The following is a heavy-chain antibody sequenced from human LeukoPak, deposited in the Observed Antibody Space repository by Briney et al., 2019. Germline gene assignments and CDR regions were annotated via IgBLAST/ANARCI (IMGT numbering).Heavy chain of an antibody. J-gene: IGHJ3*02. V-gene: IGHV3-30*04. CDR1: GFTFSSYA. CDR2: ISDDGSNK. Sequence: GGSLRLSCAASGFTFSSYAMHWVRQAPGKGLEWVAVISDDGSNKYYADSVKGRFTISRDDSKNTLYLQMNSLRPEDTAVYYCARVDDLDAFDIWGQGTMVTVSS. D-gene: IGHD2-2*03. CDR3: ARVDDLDAFDI.